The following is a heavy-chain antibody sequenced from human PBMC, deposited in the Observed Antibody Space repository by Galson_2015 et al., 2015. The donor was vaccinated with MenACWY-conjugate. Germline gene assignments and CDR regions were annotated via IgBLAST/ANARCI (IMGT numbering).Heavy chain of an antibody. D-gene: IGHD3-16*01. J-gene: IGHJ5*02. CDR2: IHHSETP. Sequence: EPLSLPCPVSGGSISTTTYYWGRLRPPPGQGLAWIARIHHSETPHYNPSLKRRVSISVDTSQHPFSLILTSVSAADTAVYYCARLPRGINLILEGSWGQGILVTVSS. CDR3: ARLPRGINLILEGS. V-gene: IGHV4-39*01. CDR1: GGSISTTTYY.